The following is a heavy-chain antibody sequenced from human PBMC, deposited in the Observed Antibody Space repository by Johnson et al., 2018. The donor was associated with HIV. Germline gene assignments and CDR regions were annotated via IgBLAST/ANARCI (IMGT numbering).Heavy chain of an antibody. Sequence: QVQLVESGGGVVQPGRSLRLSCVVSGFTFSSYTMHWVRQAPGKGLEWVAVISYDGSNKYFADSVKGRFTISRDNSKNTLYLQMSSLRAEDTAVYYCAREATGTTNAFYMWGQGTMVTVSS. D-gene: IGHD1-7*01. V-gene: IGHV3-30*04. J-gene: IGHJ3*02. CDR1: GFTFSSYT. CDR2: ISYDGSNK. CDR3: AREATGTTNAFYM.